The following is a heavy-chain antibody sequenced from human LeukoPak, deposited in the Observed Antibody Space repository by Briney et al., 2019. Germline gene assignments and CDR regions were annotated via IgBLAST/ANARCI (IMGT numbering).Heavy chain of an antibody. J-gene: IGHJ6*03. CDR3: ASVVVAATHDYYMDV. V-gene: IGHV1-8*01. CDR2: MNPNSGNT. D-gene: IGHD2-15*01. Sequence: ASVKVSCKASGYTFTSYDINWVRQATGQGLEWMGWMNPNSGNTGYAQKFQGRVTMTRNTSISTAYMELSSLRSEDTAVYYCASVVVAATHDYYMDVWGKGTTVTVSS. CDR1: GYTFTSYD.